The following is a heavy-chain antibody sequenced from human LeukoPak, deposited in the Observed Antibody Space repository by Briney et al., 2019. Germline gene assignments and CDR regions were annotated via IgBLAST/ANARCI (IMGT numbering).Heavy chain of an antibody. J-gene: IGHJ4*02. Sequence: PGGSLRLSFAASGFTFSNAWMSLIRQSPVNGLKCVGRIKSKTDGGTTDYAAPVKGRFTISRDNSKNTLYLQMNSLKTEDTALYFRAEDGIRYFDWLNDYWGQGTLVTVSS. V-gene: IGHV3-15*01. D-gene: IGHD3-9*01. CDR1: GFTFSNAW. CDR3: AEDGIRYFDWLNDY. CDR2: IKSKTDGGTT.